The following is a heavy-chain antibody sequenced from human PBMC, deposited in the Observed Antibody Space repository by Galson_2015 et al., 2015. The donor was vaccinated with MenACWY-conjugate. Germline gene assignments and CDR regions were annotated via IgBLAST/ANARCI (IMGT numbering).Heavy chain of an antibody. CDR1: GYSFTTYW. Sequence: KTTGYSFTTYWIAWVRQMPGTGLEWMGLISPGDSNTRYSPSFQGQVTISADKSISTAYLQWSSLKASDTAMYYCARHPPGGRGMDVWGQGTTVTVSS. J-gene: IGHJ6*02. D-gene: IGHD1-26*01. V-gene: IGHV5-51*01. CDR2: ISPGDSNT. CDR3: ARHPPGGRGMDV.